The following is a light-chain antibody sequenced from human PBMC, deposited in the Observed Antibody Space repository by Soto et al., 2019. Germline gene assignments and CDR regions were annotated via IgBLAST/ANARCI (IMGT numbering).Light chain of an antibody. V-gene: IGKV1-5*01. CDR3: QQYNNYFWA. J-gene: IGKJ1*01. CDR2: AAF. Sequence: DIQMTQSPSTLSGSVGDRVTITCRASQTISSWLAWYQQKPGKAPNLLIHAAFNLQSGVPSRFSGSGSGTDFTLTISSLQPDDLATYYCQQYNNYFWAFGQGTKVDI. CDR1: QTISSW.